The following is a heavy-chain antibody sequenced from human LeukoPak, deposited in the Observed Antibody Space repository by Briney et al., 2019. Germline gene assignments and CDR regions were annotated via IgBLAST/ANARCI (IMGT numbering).Heavy chain of an antibody. D-gene: IGHD5-24*01. Sequence: HAGGSLRLSCAASGFTFSGYAMSWVRQAPGTGLEWVSVISGSGGSTVHADSVKGRFTISRDNSKNTLYLQMNSLRAEDTAVYYCAKDMDVSIYGYNFDYWGQGTLVTVSS. J-gene: IGHJ4*02. CDR2: ISGSGGST. V-gene: IGHV3-23*01. CDR3: AKDMDVSIYGYNFDY. CDR1: GFTFSGYA.